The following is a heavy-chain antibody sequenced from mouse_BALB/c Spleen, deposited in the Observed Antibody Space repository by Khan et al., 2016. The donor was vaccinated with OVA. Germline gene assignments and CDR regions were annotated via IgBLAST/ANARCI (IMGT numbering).Heavy chain of an antibody. Sequence: EVQLQQSGPEVMKPGASVKISCKASGYSFTSYYIHWVMQSHGKSLEWIGYIDPFSGTTTYNQKFKGKATLTVDKSSSTAYIHLRNLTFDDSAVYYCTRYGYVAWFSYWGQGTLVTVSA. CDR1: GYSFTSYY. J-gene: IGHJ3*01. CDR3: TRYGYVAWFSY. CDR2: IDPFSGTT. V-gene: IGHV1S135*01. D-gene: IGHD2-2*01.